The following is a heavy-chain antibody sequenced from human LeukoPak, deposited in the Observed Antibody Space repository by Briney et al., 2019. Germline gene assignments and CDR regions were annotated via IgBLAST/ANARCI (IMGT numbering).Heavy chain of an antibody. CDR3: ASLVWFGELRYFDL. J-gene: IGHJ2*01. V-gene: IGHV4-39*07. CDR1: GGSISSSSYY. Sequence: PSETLSLTCTVSGGSISSSSYYWGWIRQPPGKGLEWIGSIYYSGSTYYNPSLKSRVTISVDTSKNQFSLKLSSVTAADTAVYYCASLVWFGELRYFDLWGRGTLVTVSS. CDR2: IYYSGST. D-gene: IGHD3-10*01.